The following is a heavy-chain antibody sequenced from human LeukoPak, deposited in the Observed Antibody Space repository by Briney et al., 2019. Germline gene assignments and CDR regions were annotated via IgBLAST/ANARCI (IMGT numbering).Heavy chain of an antibody. Sequence: GSLRLSCAASGFTFDDYGMSWVRQAPGKGLEWIGEINHSGSTNYNPSLKSRVTISVDTSKNQFSLKLSSVTAADTAVYYCARGRGAAKGWGQGTLVTVSS. D-gene: IGHD3-10*01. CDR1: GFTFDDYG. V-gene: IGHV4-34*01. CDR3: ARGRGAAKG. J-gene: IGHJ4*02. CDR2: INHSGST.